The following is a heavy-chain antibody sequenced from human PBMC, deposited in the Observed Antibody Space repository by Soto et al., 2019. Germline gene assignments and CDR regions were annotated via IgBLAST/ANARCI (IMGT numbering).Heavy chain of an antibody. CDR3: IRGGSSYYYDY. V-gene: IGHV3-73*01. J-gene: IGHJ4*02. CDR2: ILSKAGNYAT. CDR1: GFIFSGSA. Sequence: EVQLVESGGGLVQPGGSLKLSCAASGFIFSGSAVHWVRQASGKGLEWVGRILSKAGNYATAYPASMKGRFTISRDDSENTAFQHMNSLKTEDTAVYYCIRGGSSYYYDYWGQGTLVAVSS.